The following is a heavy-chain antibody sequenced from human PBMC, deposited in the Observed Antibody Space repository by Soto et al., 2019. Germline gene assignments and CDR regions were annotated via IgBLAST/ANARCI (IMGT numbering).Heavy chain of an antibody. CDR2: IYYSGST. CDR3: ARESSRGDFDY. D-gene: IGHD3-10*01. Sequence: SETLSLTCTVSGGSISSGGYYWSWIRQHPGKGLEWIGYIYYSGSTYYNPSLKSRVTISVDTSKNQFSLKLSSVTAADTAVYYCARESSRGDFDYWGQGTLVTVSS. CDR1: GGSISSGGYY. J-gene: IGHJ4*02. V-gene: IGHV4-31*03.